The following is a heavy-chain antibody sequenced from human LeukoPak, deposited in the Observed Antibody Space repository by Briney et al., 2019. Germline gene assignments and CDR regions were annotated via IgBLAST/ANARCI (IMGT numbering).Heavy chain of an antibody. V-gene: IGHV4-34*01. CDR2: INHSGST. Sequence: SETLSLTCAVYGGSFSGYYWSWIRQPPGKGLEWIGEINHSGSTNYNPSLKSRVTISVDTSKNQFSLKLSSVTAADTAVYYCAREKGFTIFGVVIVYYYYYMDVWGKGTTVTVSS. D-gene: IGHD3-3*01. J-gene: IGHJ6*03. CDR1: GGSFSGYY. CDR3: AREKGFTIFGVVIVYYYYYMDV.